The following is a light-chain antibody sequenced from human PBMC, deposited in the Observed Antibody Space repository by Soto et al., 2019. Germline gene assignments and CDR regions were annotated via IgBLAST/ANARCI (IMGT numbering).Light chain of an antibody. CDR2: DAS. V-gene: IGKV1-33*01. CDR1: QDISNY. J-gene: IGKJ3*01. Sequence: DIQMTQSPSSLSASVGDRVTITCQASQDISNYLNWYQQKPGKAPKLLIYDASKLETGVPPRFSGSGSGTDFTFTISSLQPEDIATYYCQQYDKLPFTFGPGTKVDIK. CDR3: QQYDKLPFT.